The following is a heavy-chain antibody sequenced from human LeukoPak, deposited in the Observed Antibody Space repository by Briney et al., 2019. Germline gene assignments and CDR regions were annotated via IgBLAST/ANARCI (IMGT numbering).Heavy chain of an antibody. CDR1: GGSISSYY. Sequence: PSETLSLTCTVSGGSISSYYWSWIRQPPGKGLEWIGYIYYSGSTNYNPSLKSRVTISVDTSKNQFSLKLSSVTAADTAVYYCARPLFHDDAFDIWGQGTMVTVSS. CDR3: ARPLFHDDAFDI. J-gene: IGHJ3*02. CDR2: IYYSGST. V-gene: IGHV4-59*08. D-gene: IGHD3-3*01.